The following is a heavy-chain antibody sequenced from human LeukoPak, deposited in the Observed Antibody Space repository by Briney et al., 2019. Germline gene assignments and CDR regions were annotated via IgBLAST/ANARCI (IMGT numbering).Heavy chain of an antibody. CDR2: ISGSGGST. V-gene: IGHV3-23*01. J-gene: IGHJ6*02. CDR3: ATSLYYDFSSAPYYYGMDV. Sequence: GGSLRLSCAASGYTFSSYAMSWVRQAPGKGLEWVSAISGSGGSTYYADSVKGRFTISRDNSKNTLYLQMNSLRAEDTAVYYCATSLYYDFSSAPYYYGMDVWGQGTTVTVSS. D-gene: IGHD3-3*01. CDR1: GYTFSSYA.